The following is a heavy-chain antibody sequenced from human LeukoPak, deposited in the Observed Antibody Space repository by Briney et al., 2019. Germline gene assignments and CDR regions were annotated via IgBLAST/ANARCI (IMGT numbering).Heavy chain of an antibody. D-gene: IGHD3-22*01. CDR3: ARVRVYYDSSGYYDAFDI. Sequence: GGSPRLSCAASGFTFSSYSMNWVRQAPGKGLEWVSSISSSSSYIYYADSVKGRFTISRDNAKNSLYLQMNSLRAEDTAVYYCARVRVYYDSSGYYDAFDIWGQGTMVAVSS. V-gene: IGHV3-21*01. CDR2: ISSSSSYI. CDR1: GFTFSSYS. J-gene: IGHJ3*02.